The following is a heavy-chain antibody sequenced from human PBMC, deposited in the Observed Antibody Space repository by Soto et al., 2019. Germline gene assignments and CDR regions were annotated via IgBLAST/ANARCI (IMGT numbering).Heavy chain of an antibody. CDR3: EVTTGY. Sequence: GASVKVSCKTSGYTFTDYDINRVRQAPGQGLEWMGWVSPDNGNAGYAQHFQGRVTLTSDTSISTAYMELSSLTSEDTAVYYCEVTTGYWGQGTMVTVSS. CDR1: GYTFTDYD. J-gene: IGHJ4*02. CDR2: VSPDNGNA. D-gene: IGHD2-21*02. V-gene: IGHV1-8*01.